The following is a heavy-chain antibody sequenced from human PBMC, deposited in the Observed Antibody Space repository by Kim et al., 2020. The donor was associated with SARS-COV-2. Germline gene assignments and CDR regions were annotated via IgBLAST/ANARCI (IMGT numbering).Heavy chain of an antibody. CDR2: INHSGST. CDR1: GGSFSGYY. V-gene: IGHV4-34*01. Sequence: SETLSLTCAVYGGSFSGYYWSWIRQPPGKGLEWIGEINHSGSTNYNPSLKSRVTISVDTSKNQFSLKLSSVTAADTAVYYCARGVAGSSGWYRNWFDPWGQGTLVTVSS. D-gene: IGHD6-19*01. J-gene: IGHJ5*02. CDR3: ARGVAGSSGWYRNWFDP.